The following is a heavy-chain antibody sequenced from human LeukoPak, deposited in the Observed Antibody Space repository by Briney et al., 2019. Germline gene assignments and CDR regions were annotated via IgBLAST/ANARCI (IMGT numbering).Heavy chain of an antibody. CDR2: ISGSDGST. D-gene: IGHD4-23*01. CDR1: GFTFSSSA. Sequence: QPGGSLRLSCAASGFTFSSSAMSWVRLAPGKGLEWVSGISGSDGSTYYADSVKGRFTISRDNSKNTLFLQMNSLRAEDTAVYYCAKSHLNYGGNPDYWGQGTLVTVSS. J-gene: IGHJ4*02. CDR3: AKSHLNYGGNPDY. V-gene: IGHV3-23*01.